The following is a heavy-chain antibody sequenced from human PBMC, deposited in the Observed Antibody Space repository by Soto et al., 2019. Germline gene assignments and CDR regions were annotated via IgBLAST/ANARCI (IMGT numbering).Heavy chain of an antibody. J-gene: IGHJ4*02. V-gene: IGHV3-23*01. D-gene: IGHD6-19*01. CDR3: VKDKQWLETYFDS. Sequence: XESLRLSCAASGFPFDAHGMAWVRQSPGKGLQWVSSINVSGALTYYIESVKGRFTISRDNSEHTLYLQMNNLEADDTAIYYCVKDKQWLETYFDSWGPGTLVTVSS. CDR2: INVSGALT. CDR1: GFPFDAHG.